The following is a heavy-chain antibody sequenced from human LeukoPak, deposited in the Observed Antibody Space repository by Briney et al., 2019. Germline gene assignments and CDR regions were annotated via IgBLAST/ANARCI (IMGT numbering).Heavy chain of an antibody. CDR1: GFTFSSYW. CDR2: INSDGSST. CDR3: ARDLNYYGSGSYYDY. Sequence: GGSLRLSCAASGFTFSSYWMHWVRQAPGKGLVWVSRINSDGSSTSYADSVKGRFTISRDNAKNTLYLQMNSLRAEDTAVYYCARDLNYYGSGSYYDYWGQGTLVTVSS. J-gene: IGHJ4*02. D-gene: IGHD3-10*01. V-gene: IGHV3-74*01.